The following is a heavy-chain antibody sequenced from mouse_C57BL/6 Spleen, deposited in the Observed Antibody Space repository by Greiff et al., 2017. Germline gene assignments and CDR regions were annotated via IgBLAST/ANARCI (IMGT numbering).Heavy chain of an antibody. CDR2: IYPRDGST. V-gene: IGHV1-85*01. D-gene: IGHD1-1*01. Sequence: VQLQQSGPELVKPGASVKLSCKASGYTFTSYDINWVKQRPGQGLEWIGWIYPRDGSTKYNEKFKGKATLTVDTSSSTAYKELHSLTSEDAAVYFCARLGITTVVATDYWGQGTTLTVSS. CDR3: ARLGITTVVATDY. CDR1: GYTFTSYD. J-gene: IGHJ2*01.